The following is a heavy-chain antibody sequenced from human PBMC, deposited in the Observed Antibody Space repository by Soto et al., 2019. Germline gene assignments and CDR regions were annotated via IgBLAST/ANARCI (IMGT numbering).Heavy chain of an antibody. Sequence: SETLSLTCTVSGGSISSSSYYWGWIRQPPGKGLEWIGSIYYSGSTYYNPSLKSRVTISVDTSKNQFSLKLSSVTAADTAVYYCARSYSSGRYWFDPWGQGTLVTVSS. V-gene: IGHV4-39*01. CDR1: GGSISSSSYY. CDR3: ARSYSSGRYWFDP. D-gene: IGHD6-19*01. CDR2: IYYSGST. J-gene: IGHJ5*02.